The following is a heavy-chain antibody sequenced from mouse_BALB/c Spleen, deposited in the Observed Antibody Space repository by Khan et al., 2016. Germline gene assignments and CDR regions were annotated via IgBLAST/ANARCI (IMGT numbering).Heavy chain of an antibody. Sequence: EVELVESGGGLVQPGGSLRLSCATSEFTFTDYYMSWVRQPPGKALEWLGFIRNKANGYTTEYSASVKGRFTISRDNSQSIVYLQMNTLRAEDSATYYCARDGYYVDAMDYWGQGTSVTVSS. D-gene: IGHD2-3*01. J-gene: IGHJ4*01. CDR1: EFTFTDYY. CDR2: IRNKANGYTT. CDR3: ARDGYYVDAMDY. V-gene: IGHV7-3*02.